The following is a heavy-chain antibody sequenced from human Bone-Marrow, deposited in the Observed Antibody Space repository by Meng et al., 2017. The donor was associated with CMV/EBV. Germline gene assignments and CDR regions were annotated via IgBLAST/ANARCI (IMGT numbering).Heavy chain of an antibody. CDR2: VTGGGGST. Sequence: GESLKISCAASGFPFSNYAMCWVRQAPGKGLEWVSGVTGGGGSTYYADSVKGRFTISRDNSKNTLYLQMNNLRAKDTATYYCAKYFDLWSGYGSYFDSWGRGTLVTVSS. D-gene: IGHD3-3*01. CDR3: AKYFDLWSGYGSYFDS. J-gene: IGHJ4*02. CDR1: GFPFSNYA. V-gene: IGHV3-23*01.